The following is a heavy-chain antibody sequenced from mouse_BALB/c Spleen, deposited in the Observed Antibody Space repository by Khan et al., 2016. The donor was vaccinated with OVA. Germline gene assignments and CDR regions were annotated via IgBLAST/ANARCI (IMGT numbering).Heavy chain of an antibody. CDR2: ISYSGNT. Sequence: EVQLVESGPGLVKPSQSLSLTCTVTGYSITSDYAWNWIRQFPENKLEWMGYISYSGNTNYNPSLRSRISITRDTSTNQFFLQLNSVTTEDTATYYWARVYGGDFDYWGQGTTLTVSS. CDR1: GYSITSDYA. D-gene: IGHD1-1*01. V-gene: IGHV3-2*02. J-gene: IGHJ2*01. CDR3: ARVYGGDFDY.